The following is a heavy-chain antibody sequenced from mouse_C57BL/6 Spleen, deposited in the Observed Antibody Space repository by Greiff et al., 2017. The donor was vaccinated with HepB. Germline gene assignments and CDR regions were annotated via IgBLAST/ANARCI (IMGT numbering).Heavy chain of an antibody. V-gene: IGHV1-61*01. CDR1: GYTFTSYW. J-gene: IGHJ4*01. D-gene: IGHD2-12*01. CDR3: ALRRGTFYYAMDY. CDR2: IYPSDSET. Sequence: QVQLQQPGAELVRPGSSVKLSCKASGYTFTSYWMDWVKQRPGQGLEWIGNIYPSDSETHYNQKFKDKATLTVDKSSSTAYMQLSSLTSEDSAVYYCALRRGTFYYAMDYWGQGTSVTVSS.